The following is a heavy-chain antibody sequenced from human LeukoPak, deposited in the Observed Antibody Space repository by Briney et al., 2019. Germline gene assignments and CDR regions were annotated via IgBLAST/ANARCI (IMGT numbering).Heavy chain of an antibody. Sequence: ASVKVSCKASGYTFTSYGISWVRQAPGQGLEWMGWISAYNGNTNYAQKFQGRVTMTTDTSTSTAYMELRSLRSDDTAVYYCARGPGGRRGYYPLEDSYYYYYMDVWGKGTTVTISS. CDR1: GYTFTSYG. D-gene: IGHD3-22*01. CDR3: ARGPGGRRGYYPLEDSYYYYYMDV. J-gene: IGHJ6*03. CDR2: ISAYNGNT. V-gene: IGHV1-18*01.